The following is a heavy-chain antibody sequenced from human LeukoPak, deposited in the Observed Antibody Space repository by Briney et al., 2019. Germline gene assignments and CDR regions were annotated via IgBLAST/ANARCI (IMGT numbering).Heavy chain of an antibody. CDR3: ARSYDFWSGYSIDY. Sequence: SETLSLTCAVYGGSFSGYYWSWIRQPPGKGLEWIGEINHSGSTNYNPSLKSRVTMSVDTSKNQFSLKLSSVTAADTAVYYCARSYDFWSGYSIDYWGQGTLVTVSS. CDR2: INHSGST. D-gene: IGHD3-3*01. CDR1: GGSFSGYY. V-gene: IGHV4-34*01. J-gene: IGHJ4*02.